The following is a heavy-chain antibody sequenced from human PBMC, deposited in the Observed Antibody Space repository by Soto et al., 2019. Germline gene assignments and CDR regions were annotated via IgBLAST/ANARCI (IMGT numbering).Heavy chain of an antibody. Sequence: EVQLVESGGGLVQPGGSLRLSCAASGFTFSSYEMNWVRQAPGKGLEWVSYISSSGSTIYYADSVKGRFTISRDNAKNSLYLQMNSLRAEDTAVYYCARDSDSSSWYVIFDYWGQGTLVTVSS. D-gene: IGHD6-13*01. CDR1: GFTFSSYE. CDR3: ARDSDSSSWYVIFDY. J-gene: IGHJ4*02. CDR2: ISSSGSTI. V-gene: IGHV3-48*03.